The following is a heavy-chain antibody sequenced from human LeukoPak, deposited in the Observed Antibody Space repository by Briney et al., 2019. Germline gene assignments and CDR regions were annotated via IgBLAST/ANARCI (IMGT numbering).Heavy chain of an antibody. Sequence: PGGSLRLSCVASGFTLRTYAMHWVRQAPGKGLEWVAVIWYDGSNKYYADSVKGRFTISRDNSKNTLYLQMNSLRAEDTAVYYCAREGSSGYYPYWGQGILVTVSS. CDR2: IWYDGSNK. CDR3: AREGSSGYYPY. D-gene: IGHD3-22*01. CDR1: GFTLRTYA. J-gene: IGHJ4*02. V-gene: IGHV3-33*08.